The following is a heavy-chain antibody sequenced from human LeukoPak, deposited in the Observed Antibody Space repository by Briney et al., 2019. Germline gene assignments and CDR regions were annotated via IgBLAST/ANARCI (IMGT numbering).Heavy chain of an antibody. CDR1: GYTFTGYY. D-gene: IGHD3-22*01. V-gene: IGHV1-2*02. CDR2: INPNSGGT. J-gene: IGHJ4*02. CDR3: ARVENYYDSSGYYYFDY. Sequence: ASVKVSCKASGYTFTGYYMHWVRQAPGQGLEWMGWINPNSGGTNSAQKFQGRVTMTRDTSISTAYMELSRLRSDDTAVYYCARVENYYDSSGYYYFDYWGQGTLVTVSS.